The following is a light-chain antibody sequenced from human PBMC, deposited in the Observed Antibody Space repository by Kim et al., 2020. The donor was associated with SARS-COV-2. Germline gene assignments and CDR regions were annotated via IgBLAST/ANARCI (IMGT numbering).Light chain of an antibody. Sequence: EIVMTQTQATLTVSPGERVILSCRASQSVRDNLAWYQQKPGQSPRLLIYAAYTRATGIPARFSGRGSGTEFSLTITSLQSEDFAVYYCQQYNNWPQTFGQGTKVDIK. CDR3: QQYNNWPQT. J-gene: IGKJ1*01. CDR2: AAY. V-gene: IGKV3-15*01. CDR1: QSVRDN.